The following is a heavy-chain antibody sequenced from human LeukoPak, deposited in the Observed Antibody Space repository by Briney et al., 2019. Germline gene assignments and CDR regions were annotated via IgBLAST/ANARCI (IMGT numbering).Heavy chain of an antibody. CDR2: ISWNSGSI. V-gene: IGHV3-9*01. J-gene: IGHJ3*02. CDR3: ALRGSYAAFDI. Sequence: PGRSLRLSCAASGFTFDDYAMHWVRHAPGKGLEWVSGISWNSGSIGYGDSVKGRFTISRDNAKNSLYLQMNSLRAEDTALYYCALRGSYAAFDIWGQGTRVTVSS. CDR1: GFTFDDYA. D-gene: IGHD1-26*01.